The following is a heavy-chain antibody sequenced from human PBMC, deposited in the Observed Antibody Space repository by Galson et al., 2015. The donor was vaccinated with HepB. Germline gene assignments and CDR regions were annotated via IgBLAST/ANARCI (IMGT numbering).Heavy chain of an antibody. CDR3: ATSRDGYNFPVSP. Sequence: SVKVSCKASGYTFTSYGISWVRQAPGQGLEWMGWISAYNGNTNYAQKLQGRVTMTTDTSTSTAYMELRSLRSDDTAVYYCATSRDGYNFPVSPWGQGTLVTVSS. CDR2: ISAYNGNT. D-gene: IGHD5-24*01. V-gene: IGHV1-18*01. CDR1: GYTFTSYG. J-gene: IGHJ5*02.